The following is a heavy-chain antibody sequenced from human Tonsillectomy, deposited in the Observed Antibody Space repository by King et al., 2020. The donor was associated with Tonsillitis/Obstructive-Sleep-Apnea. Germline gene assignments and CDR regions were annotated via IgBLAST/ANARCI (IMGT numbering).Heavy chain of an antibody. J-gene: IGHJ4*02. V-gene: IGHV2-5*02. CDR3: VHLGDCAVSYYTTHFDY. Sequence: ITLKESGPTLVKPTQTLTVTCTFSGFSISTNGVGVGWIRQPPGKALEWLALICWDDDKRYRPSLKSRLTITKDTSKNQVVFTMTNMDPVDTATYYCVHLGDCAVSYYTTHFDYWGQGTLVTVSS. CDR2: ICWDDDK. D-gene: IGHD3-10*02. CDR1: GFSISTNGVG.